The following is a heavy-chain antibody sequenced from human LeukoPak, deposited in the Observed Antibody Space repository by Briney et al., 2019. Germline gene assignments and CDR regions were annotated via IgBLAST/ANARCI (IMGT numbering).Heavy chain of an antibody. Sequence: ASVKVSCKASGYTFTSYGISWVRQAPGQGLEWMGWISAYNGNTNYAQKFQGRVTITADESTSTAYMELSSLRSEDTAVHYCASGQQLEHHDYWGQGTLVTVSS. CDR1: GYTFTSYG. V-gene: IGHV1-18*01. J-gene: IGHJ4*02. D-gene: IGHD6-13*01. CDR2: ISAYNGNT. CDR3: ASGQQLEHHDY.